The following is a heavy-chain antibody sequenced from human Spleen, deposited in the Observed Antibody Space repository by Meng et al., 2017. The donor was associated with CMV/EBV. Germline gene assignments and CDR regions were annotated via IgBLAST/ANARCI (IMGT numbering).Heavy chain of an antibody. CDR3: ARDRRFSFDY. Sequence: QRQLEGPGHGLVKPSETLSLPRIVSGRSISSSSYDWGWIRQPPGQGLEWIGSIYYSGSTYYNPSLKSRVTISVDTSKNQFSLKLSSVTAADTAVYYCARDRRFSFDYWGQGTLVTVPS. V-gene: IGHV4-39*07. CDR2: IYYSGST. D-gene: IGHD3-3*01. J-gene: IGHJ4*02. CDR1: GRSISSSSYD.